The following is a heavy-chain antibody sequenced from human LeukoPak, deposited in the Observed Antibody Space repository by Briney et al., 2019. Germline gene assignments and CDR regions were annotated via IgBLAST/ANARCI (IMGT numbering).Heavy chain of an antibody. J-gene: IGHJ4*02. Sequence: GGSLRLSCTASGFTFSGSAMHRVRQASGKGLEWVGRIGSKASSYATAYAASVKGTFTISRDDSKNTAYLQMNSLKTEDTAVYYCTRDSSGYNFDYWGQGTVVTVSS. V-gene: IGHV3-73*01. CDR3: TRDSSGYNFDY. D-gene: IGHD3-22*01. CDR2: IGSKASSYAT. CDR1: GFTFSGSA.